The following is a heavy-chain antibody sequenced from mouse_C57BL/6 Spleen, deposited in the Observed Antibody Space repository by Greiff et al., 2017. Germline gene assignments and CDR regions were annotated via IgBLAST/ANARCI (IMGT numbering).Heavy chain of an antibody. CDR2: IDPEDGDT. Sequence: VQLKESGAELVRPGASVKLSCTASGFNIKDYYMHWVKQRPEQGLEWIGRIDPEDGDTEYAPKFQGKATMTADTSSNTAYLQLSSLTSEDTAVYYCTTPYGSSSYWYFDVWGTGTTVTVSS. V-gene: IGHV14-1*01. D-gene: IGHD1-1*01. J-gene: IGHJ1*03. CDR3: TTPYGSSSYWYFDV. CDR1: GFNIKDYY.